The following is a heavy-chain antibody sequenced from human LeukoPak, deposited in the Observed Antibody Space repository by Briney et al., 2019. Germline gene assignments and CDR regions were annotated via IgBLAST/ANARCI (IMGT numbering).Heavy chain of an antibody. D-gene: IGHD2-2*02. Sequence: TGGSLRLSCAASGFTFSDYYMSWIRQAPGKGLEWVSYISTTSSYTDYADSVRGRFTIPRDNANNLLCLQMNSLRPEDTAVYYCARDWYCSSSICYTDRNWFDPWGQGTLVTVSS. V-gene: IGHV3-11*05. CDR2: ISTTSSYT. CDR1: GFTFSDYY. J-gene: IGHJ5*02. CDR3: ARDWYCSSSICYTDRNWFDP.